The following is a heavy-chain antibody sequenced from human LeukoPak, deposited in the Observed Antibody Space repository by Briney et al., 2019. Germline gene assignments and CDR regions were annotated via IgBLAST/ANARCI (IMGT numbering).Heavy chain of an antibody. J-gene: IGHJ4*02. CDR1: GYTFTGYY. CDR2: INPNSGGT. V-gene: IGHV1-2*02. D-gene: IGHD6-19*01. Sequence: ASVKVSCKASGYTFTGYYMHWVRQAPGQGLEWMGWINPNSGGTNYAQKFQGRVTMTRDTSISTAYMELSRLRSDDTAVYYCARTGYSSGWYKLGFDYWGQGTLVTVSS. CDR3: ARTGYSSGWYKLGFDY.